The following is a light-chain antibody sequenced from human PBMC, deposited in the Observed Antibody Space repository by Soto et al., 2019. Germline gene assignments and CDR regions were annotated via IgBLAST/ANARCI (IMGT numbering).Light chain of an antibody. CDR2: EDS. V-gene: IGLV2-23*01. CDR1: SSDVGNYNL. CDR3: CSYAGSGTYV. J-gene: IGLJ1*01. Sequence: QSVLTQPSSVSVCPGQSITISCTGISSDVGNYNLVSWYQQHPGKAPKLMIYEDSKRPSGVSNRFPGSKSGSTASLTISGLQAEDEADYYCCSYAGSGTYVFGTGTKVTV.